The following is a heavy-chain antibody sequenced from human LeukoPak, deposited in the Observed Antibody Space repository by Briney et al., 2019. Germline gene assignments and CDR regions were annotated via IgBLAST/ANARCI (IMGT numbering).Heavy chain of an antibody. D-gene: IGHD2-2*01. V-gene: IGHV4-4*02. CDR3: ARDFSYCSSTSCYHRFDP. Sequence: PSETLSLTCTVSGGSISSSNWWSWVRQPPGKGLEWIGEIYHSGSTNYNPSLKNRVTISVDTSKNQFSLKLSSVTAADTAVYYCARDFSYCSSTSCYHRFDPWGQGTLVTVSS. CDR2: IYHSGST. J-gene: IGHJ5*02. CDR1: GGSISSSNW.